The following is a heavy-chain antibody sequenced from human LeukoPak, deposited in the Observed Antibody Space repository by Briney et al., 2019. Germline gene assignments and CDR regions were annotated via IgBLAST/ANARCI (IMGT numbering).Heavy chain of an antibody. D-gene: IGHD6-6*01. J-gene: IGHJ4*02. Sequence: GASVRVSSKASRNTSTGYFVHWVRQAPGQGLEWRGGVNPNSGVTNYAQKFQGRVTMTRDTSISTAYMELSRLTSDDTAVYYCARGRSIAARSFFDYWGQGTLVTVSS. V-gene: IGHV1-2*02. CDR2: VNPNSGVT. CDR3: ARGRSIAARSFFDY. CDR1: RNTSTGYF.